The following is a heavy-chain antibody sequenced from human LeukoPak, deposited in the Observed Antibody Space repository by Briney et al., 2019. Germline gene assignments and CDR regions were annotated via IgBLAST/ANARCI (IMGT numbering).Heavy chain of an antibody. CDR1: GGSISSGSYY. CDR3: ASYRSGWYPVFGY. CDR2: IYTSGST. V-gene: IGHV4-61*02. J-gene: IGHJ4*02. D-gene: IGHD6-19*01. Sequence: SQTLSLTCTVSGGSISSGSYYWSWIRQPAGKGLEWIGRIYTSGSTNYNPSLKSRVTISVDKSKNQFSLKLSSVTAADTAVYYCASYRSGWYPVFGYWGQGTLVTVSS.